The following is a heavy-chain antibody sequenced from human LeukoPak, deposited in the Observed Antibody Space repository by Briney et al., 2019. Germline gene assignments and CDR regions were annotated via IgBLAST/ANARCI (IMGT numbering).Heavy chain of an antibody. V-gene: IGHV3-30*18. CDR3: TKDKGYGDYYYYYGMDV. D-gene: IGHD4-17*01. J-gene: IGHJ6*02. Sequence: GRSLRLSCAASGFTFSNYGMHWVRQAPGNGLEWVTGISYDGTSQYYADSVKGRFTISRDNSRNTMFLQMNSLRAEDTALYYCTKDKGYGDYYYYYGMDVWGQGTTVTVSS. CDR1: GFTFSNYG. CDR2: ISYDGTSQ.